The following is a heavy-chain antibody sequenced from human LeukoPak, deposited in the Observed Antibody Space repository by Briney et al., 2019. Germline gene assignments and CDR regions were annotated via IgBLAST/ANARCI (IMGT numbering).Heavy chain of an antibody. D-gene: IGHD6-6*01. CDR3: ARDPARIAARRYYFDY. J-gene: IGHJ4*02. CDR1: GYTFTSYG. CDR2: ISAYNGNT. V-gene: IGHV1-18*01. Sequence: ASVKFSCKASGYTFTSYGISWVRQAPGQGLEWMGWISAYNGNTNYAQKLQGRVTMTTDTSTSTAYMELRSLRSDDTAVYYCARDPARIAARRYYFDYWGQGTLVTVSS.